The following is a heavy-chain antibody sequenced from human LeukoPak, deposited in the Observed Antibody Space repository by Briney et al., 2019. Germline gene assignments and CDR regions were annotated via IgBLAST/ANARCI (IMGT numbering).Heavy chain of an antibody. Sequence: GSSVKVSCKASGGTFSSYAISWVRQAPGQGLEWMGGIIPIFGTANYAQKFQGRVTITADESTSTAYMEPSSLRSEDTAVYYCARGRTGQWLAFDYWGQGTLVTVSS. J-gene: IGHJ4*02. CDR3: ARGRTGQWLAFDY. CDR1: GGTFSSYA. CDR2: IIPIFGTA. V-gene: IGHV1-69*01. D-gene: IGHD6-19*01.